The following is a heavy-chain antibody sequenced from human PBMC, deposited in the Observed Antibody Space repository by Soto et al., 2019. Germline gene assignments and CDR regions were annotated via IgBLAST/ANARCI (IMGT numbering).Heavy chain of an antibody. J-gene: IGHJ6*02. Sequence: QVQLVQSGAEVKKPGSSVRVSCKASGTIFSSYTISWVRQAPGQGLEWMGRIIPILGETNSAQKFQGRVTVTADKSPNPAYMALNSLRLEDTALYYCARGLGGRMDDWGQGTTVTVSS. CDR2: IIPILGET. CDR1: GTIFSSYT. V-gene: IGHV1-69*08. D-gene: IGHD3-16*01. CDR3: ARGLGGRMDD.